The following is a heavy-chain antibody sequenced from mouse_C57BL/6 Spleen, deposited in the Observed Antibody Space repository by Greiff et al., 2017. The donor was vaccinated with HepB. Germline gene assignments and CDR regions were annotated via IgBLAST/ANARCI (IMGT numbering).Heavy chain of an antibody. CDR1: GFTSSDYG. V-gene: IGHV5-17*01. Sequence: GQLVESGGGLVKPGGSLKLSCEASGFTSSDYGMHWVRQAPGKGREWVAYISSGSSTIYYADTVKGGFTIARDNAKKTLFLQMTSLRSEDTAMYYCARSIRGFAYWGQGTLVTVSA. CDR2: ISSGSSTI. CDR3: ARSIRGFAY. J-gene: IGHJ3*01.